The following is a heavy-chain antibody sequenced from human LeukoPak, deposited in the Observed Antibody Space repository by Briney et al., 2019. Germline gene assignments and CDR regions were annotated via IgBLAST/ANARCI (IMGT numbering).Heavy chain of an antibody. Sequence: SETLFLTCTVSGGSISSSNYYWGWIRQPPGKGLVYIGSIHYSGTTYFNPSLKSRVTISVDTSENQFSLKLNSVTAADTAVYYCARGSPYHTWGQGTLVTVSS. J-gene: IGHJ5*02. CDR1: GGSISSSNYY. CDR3: ARGSPYHT. V-gene: IGHV4-39*01. CDR2: IHYSGTT.